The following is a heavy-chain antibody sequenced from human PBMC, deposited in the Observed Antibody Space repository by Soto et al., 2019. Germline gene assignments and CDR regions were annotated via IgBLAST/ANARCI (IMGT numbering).Heavy chain of an antibody. Sequence: PGESLKISCKGSGYSFTSYWIGWVRQMPGKGLEWMGIIYPGDSDTRYSPSFQGQVTISADKSISTAYLQWSSLKASDTAMYYCARLRYSGSSDPYYFDYWGQGSLVTVSS. CDR3: ARLRYSGSSDPYYFDY. D-gene: IGHD1-26*01. CDR2: IYPGDSDT. J-gene: IGHJ4*02. V-gene: IGHV5-51*01. CDR1: GYSFTSYW.